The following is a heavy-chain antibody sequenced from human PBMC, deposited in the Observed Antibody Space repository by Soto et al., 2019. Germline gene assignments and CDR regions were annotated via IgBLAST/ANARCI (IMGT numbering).Heavy chain of an antibody. D-gene: IGHD2-15*01. CDR2: IYYSGST. V-gene: IGHV4-39*01. CDR3: ARLEGYDTHRANWFDP. CDR1: GGSISSSSYY. J-gene: IGHJ5*02. Sequence: SETLSLTCTVSGGSISSSSYYWGWIRQPPGKGLEWIGSIYYSGSTYYNPSLKSRVTISVDTSKNQFSLKLSSVTAADTAVYYCARLEGYDTHRANWFDPSGQARLVTVS.